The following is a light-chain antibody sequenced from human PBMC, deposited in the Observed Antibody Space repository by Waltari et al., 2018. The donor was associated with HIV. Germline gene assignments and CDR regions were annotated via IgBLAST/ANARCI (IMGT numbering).Light chain of an antibody. V-gene: IGLV3-21*02. Sequence: SYVLTQPPSVSVAPGQTARITCGGNNIAATKSVHWYRLNPGQAPVVVIYDDRARPSGIPDRFSGSSSGDTATLTISRAEAGDEADYYCQVWDGRGDPVIFGGGTKLAVV. CDR1: NIAATKS. CDR2: DDR. CDR3: QVWDGRGDPVI. J-gene: IGLJ2*01.